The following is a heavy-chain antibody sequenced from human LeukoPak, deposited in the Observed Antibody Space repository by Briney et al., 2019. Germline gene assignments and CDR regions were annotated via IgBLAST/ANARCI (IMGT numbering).Heavy chain of an antibody. CDR2: IYYSGST. CDR3: ARGLRIQLWYDY. D-gene: IGHD5-18*01. V-gene: IGHV4-30-4*01. Sequence: SQTLSLTCTVSGGSISSGDYYWSWIRQPPGKGLEWIGYIYYSGSTYYNPSLKSRVTISVDTSKNQFSLKLSSVTAADTAVYYCARGLRIQLWYDYLGQGTLVTVSS. J-gene: IGHJ4*02. CDR1: GGSISSGDYY.